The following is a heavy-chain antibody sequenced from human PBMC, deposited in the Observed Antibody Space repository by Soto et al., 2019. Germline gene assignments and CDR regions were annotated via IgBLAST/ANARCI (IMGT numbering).Heavy chain of an antibody. CDR3: ARGRYGDY. D-gene: IGHD1-1*01. CDR1: GYGFTTYG. Sequence: QVHLVQSGAEVKKPGASVKVSCKGSGYGFTTYGITWVRQAPGQGLEWMAWISAHNGNTNYAQKGQGRVTVPRDTATRPPYMELSSTRYDETAVYYCARGRYGDYWGQGALVTVSS. CDR2: ISAHNGNT. J-gene: IGHJ4*02. V-gene: IGHV1-18*01.